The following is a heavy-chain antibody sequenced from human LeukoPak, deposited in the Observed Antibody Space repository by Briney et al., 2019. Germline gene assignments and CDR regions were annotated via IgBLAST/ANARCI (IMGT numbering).Heavy chain of an antibody. CDR2: IKQDGSEK. V-gene: IGHV3-7*04. CDR3: ARLYCSGASCYANLDY. CDR1: GFPFSSYW. J-gene: IGHJ4*02. D-gene: IGHD2-15*01. Sequence: GGSLRLSCAASGFPFSSYWMSWVRQAPGKGLEWVAHIKQDGSEKYYVDSVRGRFTISRDNAENSLYLQVNSLTAEDTAVYYCARLYCSGASCYANLDYWGQGTLVAVSS.